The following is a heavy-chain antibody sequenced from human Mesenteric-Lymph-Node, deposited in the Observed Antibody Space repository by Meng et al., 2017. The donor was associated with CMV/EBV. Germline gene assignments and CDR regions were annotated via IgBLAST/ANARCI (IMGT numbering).Heavy chain of an antibody. CDR3: SRDRIAAAGWFDP. J-gene: IGHJ5*02. V-gene: IGHV7-4-1*02. CDR2: INTNTGDP. Sequence: ASGYTFTRSAMNWVRQAPGQGLEWMGWINTNTGDPTYAQGFTGRFVFSLDTSVSTAYLQISSLKAEDTAVYYCSRDRIAAAGWFDPWGQGTLVTVSS. CDR1: GYTFTRSA. D-gene: IGHD6-13*01.